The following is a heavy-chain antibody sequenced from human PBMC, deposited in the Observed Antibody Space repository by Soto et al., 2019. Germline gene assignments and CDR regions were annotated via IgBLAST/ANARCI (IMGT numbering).Heavy chain of an antibody. Sequence: SETLSVTCIVSDGSISRGAYYWSWIRQHPGTGLEWIGYIRYSGSAYYNPSLKSRAAVSVDTSRNHFSLNPSSVTAADTAIHYCARGFSIYGGYYFEYCGRLTMFDVSS. CDR1: DGSISRGAYY. CDR2: IRYSGSA. D-gene: IGHD3-3*02. V-gene: IGHV4-31*02. J-gene: IGHJ4*02. CDR3: ARGFSIYGGYYFEY.